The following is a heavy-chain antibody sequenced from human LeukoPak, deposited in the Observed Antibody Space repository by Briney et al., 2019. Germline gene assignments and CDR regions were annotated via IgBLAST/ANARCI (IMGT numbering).Heavy chain of an antibody. CDR2: INHSGST. CDR1: GGSISSSY. Sequence: SETLSLTCTVSGGSISSSYWSWIRQPPGKGLEWIGEINHSGSTNYNPSLKSRVTISVDTSKNQFSLKLSSVTAADTAVYYCARLGVVIAPYYYYYMDVWGKGTTVTVSS. J-gene: IGHJ6*03. V-gene: IGHV4-34*01. CDR3: ARLGVVIAPYYYYYMDV. D-gene: IGHD3-3*01.